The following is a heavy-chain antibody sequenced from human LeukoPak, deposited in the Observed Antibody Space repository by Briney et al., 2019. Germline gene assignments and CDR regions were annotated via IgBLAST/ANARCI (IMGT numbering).Heavy chain of an antibody. V-gene: IGHV4-39*01. CDR1: GGSISSNNYY. J-gene: IGHJ4*02. D-gene: IGHD3-22*01. CDR3: ARQTSHSYYYDSSGPPDY. Sequence: SETLSLTCTVSGGSISSNNYYWGWIRQPPGKGLEWIGSIYYSGSTYYNPSLKSRVTISVDTSKNQFSLKLSSVTAADTAVYYCARQTSHSYYYDSSGPPDYWGQGTLVTVSS. CDR2: IYYSGST.